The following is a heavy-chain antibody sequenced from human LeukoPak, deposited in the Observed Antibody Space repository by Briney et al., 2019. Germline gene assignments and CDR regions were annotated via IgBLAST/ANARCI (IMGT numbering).Heavy chain of an antibody. D-gene: IGHD2-8*01. Sequence: GGSLRLSCVVSGFTFSSHSMSWVRQAPGKGLEWVADITREGSAANYLDSVKGRFSISRDNAKNSLYLQMNSLRAEDTAVYYCAKDWHNGDDSLFDYWGQGTVVTVSS. CDR1: GFTFSSHS. CDR3: AKDWHNGDDSLFDY. V-gene: IGHV3-7*05. CDR2: ITREGSAA. J-gene: IGHJ4*02.